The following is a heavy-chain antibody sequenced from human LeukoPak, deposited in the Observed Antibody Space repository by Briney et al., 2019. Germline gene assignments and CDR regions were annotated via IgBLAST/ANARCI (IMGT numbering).Heavy chain of an antibody. V-gene: IGHV1-8*01. J-gene: IGHJ6*03. CDR3: AKGPYYYYYMDV. Sequence: ASVKVSCKASGYTFTSYDINWVRQATGQGLEWMGWMNPNSGNTGYAQKFQGRVTMTRNTSISTAYMELSSLRSEDTAVYYCAKGPYYYYYMDVWGKGTTVTVSS. CDR2: MNPNSGNT. CDR1: GYTFTSYD.